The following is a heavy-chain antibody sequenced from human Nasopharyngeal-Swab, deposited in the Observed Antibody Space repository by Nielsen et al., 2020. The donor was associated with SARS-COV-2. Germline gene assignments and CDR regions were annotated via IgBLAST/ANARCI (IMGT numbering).Heavy chain of an antibody. V-gene: IGHV3-33*01. J-gene: IGHJ3*02. CDR1: GFTFSSYG. CDR3: ARDYYDSSGYYKVVGAFDI. D-gene: IGHD3-22*01. Sequence: LSLTCAASGFTFSSYGMHWVRQAPGKGLEWVAVIWYDGSNKYYADSVKGRFTISRDNSKNTLYLQMNSLRAEDTAVHYCARDYYDSSGYYKVVGAFDIWGQGTMVTVSS. CDR2: IWYDGSNK.